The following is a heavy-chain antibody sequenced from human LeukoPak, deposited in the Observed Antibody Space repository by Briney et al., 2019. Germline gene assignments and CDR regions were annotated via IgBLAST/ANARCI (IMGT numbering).Heavy chain of an antibody. CDR3: ARGYYYDSSGYRHLFDY. Sequence: SETLSLTCSVSGYSISSGYYWGWIRQSPGKGLEWIGSIYHRGTIYYNPSLKSRVTLLVDTSKNHLSLKPRSLTAADTAVYYCARGYYYDSSGYRHLFDYWGQGALVTVSS. CDR2: IYHRGTI. D-gene: IGHD3-22*01. J-gene: IGHJ4*02. V-gene: IGHV4-38-2*02. CDR1: GYSISSGYY.